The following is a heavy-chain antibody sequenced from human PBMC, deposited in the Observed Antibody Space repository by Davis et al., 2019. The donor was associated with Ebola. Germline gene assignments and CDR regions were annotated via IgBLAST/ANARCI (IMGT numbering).Heavy chain of an antibody. CDR1: GFTFSTYW. V-gene: IGHV3-7*01. CDR3: ARGAPPTFYYYGVDA. D-gene: IGHD2/OR15-2a*01. CDR2: IKTDGSEE. Sequence: GESLKISCATSGFTFSTYWMSWVRQAPGKGLEWVANIKTDGSEEHYVDSVKGRFTISRDKSKDTVFLQMDSLRPDDTAVYHCARGAPPTFYYYGVDAWGQGTTVMVSS. J-gene: IGHJ6*01.